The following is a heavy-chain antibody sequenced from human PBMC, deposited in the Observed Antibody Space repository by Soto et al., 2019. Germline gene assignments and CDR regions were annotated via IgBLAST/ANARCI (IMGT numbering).Heavy chain of an antibody. V-gene: IGHV1-8*01. CDR2: MNPNSGNT. D-gene: IGHD3-3*01. Sequence: ASVKVSCKASGYTFTSYDINWVRQATGQGLEWMGWMNPNSGNTGYAQKFQGRVTMTRNTSISTAYMELSSLRSEDTAVYYCARAPVLRFLEWLLSTPYYFDYWG. CDR3: ARAPVLRFLEWLLSTPYYFDY. J-gene: IGHJ4*01. CDR1: GYTFTSYD.